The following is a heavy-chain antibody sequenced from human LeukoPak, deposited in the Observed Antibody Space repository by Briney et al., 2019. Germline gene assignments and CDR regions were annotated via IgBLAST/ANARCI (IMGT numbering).Heavy chain of an antibody. J-gene: IGHJ3*02. Sequence: GASVKVSCKVSGYTLTELSMHWVRQAPGKGLEWMGWISAYTGNTNYAQKLQGRVTMTTDTSTSTAYMELRSLRSDDTAVYYCARVVGATTIIAFDIWGQGTMVTVSS. CDR1: GYTLTELS. CDR3: ARVVGATTIIAFDI. D-gene: IGHD1-26*01. CDR2: ISAYTGNT. V-gene: IGHV1-18*01.